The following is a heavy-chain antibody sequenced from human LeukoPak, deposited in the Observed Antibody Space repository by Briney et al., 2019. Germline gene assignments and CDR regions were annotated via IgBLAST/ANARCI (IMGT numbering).Heavy chain of an antibody. Sequence: SETLSLTCAVYGGSFSGYYWSWIRQPPGKGLEWIGKINHSGSTNYNPSLKSRVTISVDTSKNQFSLKLSSVTAADTAVYYCARVTVVISYYYYYGMDVWGQGTTVTVSS. D-gene: IGHD4-23*01. J-gene: IGHJ6*02. V-gene: IGHV4-34*01. CDR1: GGSFSGYY. CDR3: ARVTVVISYYYYYGMDV. CDR2: INHSGST.